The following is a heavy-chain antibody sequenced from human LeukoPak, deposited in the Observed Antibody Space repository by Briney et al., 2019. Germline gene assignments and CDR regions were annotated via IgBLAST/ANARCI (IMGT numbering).Heavy chain of an antibody. CDR3: ARDYSVRGVISAFGAFDI. J-gene: IGHJ3*02. Sequence: SETLSLTCTVSGGSISSYYWSWIRQPAGKGLEWIGRIYTSGSTNYNPSLKSRVTISVDTSKNQFSLKLSSVTAADTAVYYCARDYSVRGVISAFGAFDIWGQGTMVTVSS. V-gene: IGHV4-4*07. D-gene: IGHD3-10*01. CDR2: IYTSGST. CDR1: GGSISSYY.